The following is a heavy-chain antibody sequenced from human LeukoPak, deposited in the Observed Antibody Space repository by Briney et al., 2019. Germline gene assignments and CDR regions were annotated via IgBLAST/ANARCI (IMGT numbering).Heavy chain of an antibody. J-gene: IGHJ3*02. CDR3: ARDQSKVAATLFKSGNAFDI. CDR2: IYSGGST. Sequence: GGSLRLSCAASGFTVSSNYMSWVRQAPGKGLEWVSVIYSGGSTYYADSVKGRFTISRANSKNTLYLQMNSLRAEDTAVYYCARDQSKVAATLFKSGNAFDIWGQGTMVTVSS. D-gene: IGHD2-15*01. V-gene: IGHV3-53*05. CDR1: GFTVSSNY.